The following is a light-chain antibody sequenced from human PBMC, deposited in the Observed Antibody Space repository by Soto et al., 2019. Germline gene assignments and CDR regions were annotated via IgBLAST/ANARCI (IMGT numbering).Light chain of an antibody. CDR3: QQRSNWPIT. J-gene: IGKJ5*01. V-gene: IGKV3D-20*02. CDR2: GAS. Sequence: DIEMTQSPSTLSAALGYISTLSFISSQSVTSSSLAWYQQKVGRAPRVLIYGASNRATGIPDRFSGSGSGTDFTLTISSLEPEDFAVYYCQQRSNWPITFGQGTRRE. CDR1: QSVTSSS.